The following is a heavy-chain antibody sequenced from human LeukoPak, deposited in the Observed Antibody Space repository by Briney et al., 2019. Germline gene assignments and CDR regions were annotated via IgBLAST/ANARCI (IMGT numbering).Heavy chain of an antibody. J-gene: IGHJ4*02. CDR3: ASRSSIWSGYQDTLYYFDS. CDR1: GGSISSYY. Sequence: SETLSLTCTVSGGSISSYYWSWIRQPPGKRLEWIGHIYYSGSTNYNPSLKSRVTISVGTSKNQFSLKLSSVTAADTAVYYCASRSSIWSGYQDTLYYFDSWGQGTLVTVSS. V-gene: IGHV4-59*01. D-gene: IGHD3-3*01. CDR2: IYYSGST.